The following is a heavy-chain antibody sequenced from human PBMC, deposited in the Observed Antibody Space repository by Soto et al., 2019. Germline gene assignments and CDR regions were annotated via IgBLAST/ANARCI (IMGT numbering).Heavy chain of an antibody. CDR3: AKQGGGITIFGLYYFDY. CDR1: GFTFSSYA. D-gene: IGHD3-3*01. J-gene: IGHJ4*02. CDR2: ISGSGGST. Sequence: EVQLLESGGGLVQPGGSLRLSCAASGFTFSSYAMSWVRQAPGKGLEWVSAISGSGGSTYYADSVKGRFTISRDNSKNTLYLQMNSLRAEDTAAYYCAKQGGGITIFGLYYFDYWGQGTLVTVSS. V-gene: IGHV3-23*01.